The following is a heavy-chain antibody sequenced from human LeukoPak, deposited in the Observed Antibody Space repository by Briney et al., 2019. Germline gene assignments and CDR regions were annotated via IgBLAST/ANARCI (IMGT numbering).Heavy chain of an antibody. CDR3: ARNRLDEDAFDI. J-gene: IGHJ3*02. Sequence: SQTLSLTCTVSGGSISSYYWSWIRQPPGKGLEWIGYIYYSGSTNYNPSLKSRVTISVDTSKNQFSLKLSSVTAADTAVYYCARNRLDEDAFDIWGQGTMVTVSS. D-gene: IGHD3-22*01. CDR1: GGSISSYY. CDR2: IYYSGST. V-gene: IGHV4-59*01.